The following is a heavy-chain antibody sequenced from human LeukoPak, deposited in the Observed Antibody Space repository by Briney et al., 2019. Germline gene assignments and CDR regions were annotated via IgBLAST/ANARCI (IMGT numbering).Heavy chain of an antibody. CDR3: ASQGGMVATSPFWD. CDR1: GGSFSGYY. J-gene: IGHJ4*02. Sequence: PSETLSLTCAVYGGSFSGYYWSWIRQPPGKGLEWIGEINHSGSTNYNPSLKSRVTISVDTSKNQFSLKLSSVTAADTAVYYCASQGGMVATSPFWDWGQGTPVTVSS. CDR2: INHSGST. V-gene: IGHV4-34*01. D-gene: IGHD5-12*01.